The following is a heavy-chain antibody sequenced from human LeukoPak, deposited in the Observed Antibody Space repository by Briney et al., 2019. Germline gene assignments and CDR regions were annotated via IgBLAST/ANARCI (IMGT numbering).Heavy chain of an antibody. Sequence: SETLSLTCTVSGGSVSSGSYYWSWIRQPPGKGLEWIGYIYNSGSTNYNPSLKSRITMSADTSKNQFSLKLSSVTAVDTAVYYCARKENVYYYFDYWGQGTLVTVSS. CDR2: IYNSGST. CDR1: GGSVSSGSYY. J-gene: IGHJ4*02. V-gene: IGHV4-61*01. D-gene: IGHD3-10*01. CDR3: ARKENVYYYFDY.